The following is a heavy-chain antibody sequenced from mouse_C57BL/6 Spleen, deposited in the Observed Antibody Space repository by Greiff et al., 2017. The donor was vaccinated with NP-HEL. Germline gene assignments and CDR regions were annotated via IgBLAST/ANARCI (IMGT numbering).Heavy chain of an antibody. V-gene: IGHV1-18*01. D-gene: IGHD2-2*01. Sequence: EVQLQQSGPELVKPGASVKIPCKASGYTFTDYNMDWVKQSHGKSLEWIGDINPNNGGTIYNQKFKGKATLTVDKSSSTAYMELRSLTSEDTAVYYCAIYYGYDWFAYWGQGTLVTVSA. J-gene: IGHJ3*01. CDR3: AIYYGYDWFAY. CDR1: GYTFTDYN. CDR2: INPNNGGT.